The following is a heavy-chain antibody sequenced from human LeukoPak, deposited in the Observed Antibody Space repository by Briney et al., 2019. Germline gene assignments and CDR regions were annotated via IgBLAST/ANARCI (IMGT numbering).Heavy chain of an antibody. CDR1: RFTFSTYA. Sequence: GGSLRLSCAVSRFTFSTYAMSWVRQAPGQGLQWVSAISANGADKYYADYVKGRFTISRDNSKNTLFLQMTSLGVEDAAVYFCANYRRPQGLDYWGQGTLVTVSS. V-gene: IGHV3-23*01. CDR3: ANYRRPQGLDY. J-gene: IGHJ4*02. CDR2: ISANGADK. D-gene: IGHD1-14*01.